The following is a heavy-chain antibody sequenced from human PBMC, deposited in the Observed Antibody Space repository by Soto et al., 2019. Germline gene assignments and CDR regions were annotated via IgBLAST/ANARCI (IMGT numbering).Heavy chain of an antibody. V-gene: IGHV1-69*01. D-gene: IGHD1-26*01. CDR1: GGTFSSYA. CDR2: IIPICGTA. CDR3: ARKVVGATRGYYYYGMDV. J-gene: IGHJ6*02. Sequence: QVQLVQSGAEVKKPGSSVKVSCKASGGTFSSYAISWVRQAPGQGLEWMGGIIPICGTANYAQKFQGRVTITADESTSTAYMELSSLRSEDTAVYYCARKVVGATRGYYYYGMDVWGQGTTVTVSS.